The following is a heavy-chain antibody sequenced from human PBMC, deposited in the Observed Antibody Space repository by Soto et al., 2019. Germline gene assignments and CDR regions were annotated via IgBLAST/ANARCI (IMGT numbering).Heavy chain of an antibody. CDR2: IYHSGST. CDR1: GASVTSDDDY. V-gene: IGHV4-30-4*01. J-gene: IGHJ4*02. CDR3: ARDPIFHYASSGYGGSYFDY. Sequence: TLSLTCAVSGASVTSDDDYWSWTRQPPGKGLEWIGYIYHSGSTYYNPSLKSRVSISIDTSQNQFSLKLTSLTAADTAVYYCARDPIFHYASSGYGGSYFDYWGQGSRVTVLL. D-gene: IGHD3-22*01.